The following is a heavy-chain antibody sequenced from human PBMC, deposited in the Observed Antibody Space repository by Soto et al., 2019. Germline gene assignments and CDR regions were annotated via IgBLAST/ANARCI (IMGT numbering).Heavy chain of an antibody. CDR3: ARDLITVSGMDV. CDR1: GYTFTSYY. CDR2: ISSFDGAT. J-gene: IGHJ6*02. D-gene: IGHD4-4*01. Sequence: ASVKVSCKASGYTFTSYYIHWVRQAPGQGLEWMGIISSFDGATNYAQKLQGRVTMTRDTSTRTVYMELSSLRSEDTAVYYCARDLITVSGMDVWGQGTTGTVSS. V-gene: IGHV1-46*04.